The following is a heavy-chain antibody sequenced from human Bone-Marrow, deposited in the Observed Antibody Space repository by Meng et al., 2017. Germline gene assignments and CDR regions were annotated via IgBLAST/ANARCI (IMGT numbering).Heavy chain of an antibody. CDR3: ASLKRVLRYFDWFTSDAFDI. CDR1: GFTVSSNY. J-gene: IGHJ3*02. D-gene: IGHD3-9*01. Sequence: GESLKISCAASGFTVSSNYMSWVRQAPGKGLEWVSVIYSGGSTYYADSVKGRFTISRHNSKNTLYLQMNSLRAEDTAVYYCASLKRVLRYFDWFTSDAFDIWGQGTMVTVSS. CDR2: IYSGGST. V-gene: IGHV3-53*04.